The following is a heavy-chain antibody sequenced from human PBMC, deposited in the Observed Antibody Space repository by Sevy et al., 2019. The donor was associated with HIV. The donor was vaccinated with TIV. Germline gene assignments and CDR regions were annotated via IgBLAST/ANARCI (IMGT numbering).Heavy chain of an antibody. CDR1: GYTFSNNA. CDR3: ARGKGGIFGVVTGQFDY. V-gene: IGHV1-3*01. Sequence: ASVKVSCKASGYTFSNNAIHWVRQAPGQRLEWMGWVHAGNGHTKFSEKFQDRVTISRDTSATTVYMDLTSLTSEDTAIYYCARGKGGIFGVVTGQFDYWGQGTLATVSS. CDR2: VHAGNGHT. J-gene: IGHJ4*02. D-gene: IGHD3-3*01.